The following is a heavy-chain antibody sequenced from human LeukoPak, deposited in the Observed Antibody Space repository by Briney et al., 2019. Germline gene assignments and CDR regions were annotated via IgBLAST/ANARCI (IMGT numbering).Heavy chain of an antibody. CDR1: GFTFSSYA. CDR3: AKDIYCSSTSCNFDY. D-gene: IGHD2-2*01. Sequence: GGSLRLSCAASGFTFSSYAMSWVRQAPGKGLEWVSAISGSGGSTYYADSVKGRFTISRDNSKNTLYLQMNSLRAEGTAVYYCAKDIYCSSTSCNFDYWGQGTLVTVSS. CDR2: ISGSGGST. V-gene: IGHV3-23*01. J-gene: IGHJ4*02.